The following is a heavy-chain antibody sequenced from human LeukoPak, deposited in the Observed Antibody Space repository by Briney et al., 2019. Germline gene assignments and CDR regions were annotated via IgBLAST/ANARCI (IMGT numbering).Heavy chain of an antibody. V-gene: IGHV1-2*06. CDR2: INPNSGGT. Sequence: ASVKVSCKASGYTFTGYYMHWVRQAPGQGLEWMGRINPNSGGTNYAQKFQGRVTITADESTSTAYMELSSLRSEDTAVYYCARDKEDSSGYYYPFDYWGQGTLVTVSS. J-gene: IGHJ4*02. CDR1: GYTFTGYY. CDR3: ARDKEDSSGYYYPFDY. D-gene: IGHD3-22*01.